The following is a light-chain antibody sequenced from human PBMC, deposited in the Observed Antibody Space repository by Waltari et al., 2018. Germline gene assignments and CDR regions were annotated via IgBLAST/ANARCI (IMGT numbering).Light chain of an antibody. J-gene: IGKJ1*01. CDR1: QGIRNY. Sequence: IQMTQSPSSLSASVGERVTLTCRASQGIRNYLGWYQQKPGNAPKLLIYAASSSQSGVPSRFSGSGSGTDFTLTISSLQPEDFATYYCLQDYNCPRTFGQGTKVEIK. CDR2: AAS. CDR3: LQDYNCPRT. V-gene: IGKV1-6*01.